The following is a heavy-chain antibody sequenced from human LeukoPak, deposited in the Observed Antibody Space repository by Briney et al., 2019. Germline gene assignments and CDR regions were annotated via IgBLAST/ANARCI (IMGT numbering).Heavy chain of an antibody. J-gene: IGHJ6*04. CDR2: ISYDGSNK. D-gene: IGHD3-10*01. V-gene: IGHV3-30*03. CDR1: GFTFSSYG. CDR3: MSGFSYGMDV. Sequence: GGSLRLSCAASGFTFSSYGMHWVRQAPGKGLEWVAVISYDGSNKYYADSVKGRFTISRDNSKNTLHLQMNSLRAEDTAVYYCMSGFSYGMDVWGKGTTVTVSS.